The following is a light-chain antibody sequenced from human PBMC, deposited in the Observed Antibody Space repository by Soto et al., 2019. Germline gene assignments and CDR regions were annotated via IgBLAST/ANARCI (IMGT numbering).Light chain of an antibody. Sequence: QSVLTQPPSVSAAPGQKVTISCSGSSSNIESNYVSWYQQLPGTAPKLLIHDNDNRPSGIPDRFSGSKSGTSATLDITGLQTGDEADYYCATWDAGLSAEVFGGGTKLTVL. CDR1: SSNIESNY. J-gene: IGLJ2*01. V-gene: IGLV1-51*01. CDR2: DND. CDR3: ATWDAGLSAEV.